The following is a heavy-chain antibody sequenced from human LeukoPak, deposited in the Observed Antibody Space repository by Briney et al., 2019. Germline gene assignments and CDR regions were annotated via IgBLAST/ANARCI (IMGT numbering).Heavy chain of an antibody. D-gene: IGHD2-2*01. V-gene: IGHV1-18*01. J-gene: IGHJ4*02. CDR2: ISAYNGNT. CDR1: GYTFTSYG. CDR3: ARDSWDIVVVPAAMELDY. Sequence: ASVKVSCKASGYTFTSYGISWVRQAPGQGLEWMGWISAYNGNTNYAQKLQGRVTMTTDTSTSTAYMELRSLRSDDTAVYYCARDSWDIVVVPAAMELDYWGQGTLVTVSS.